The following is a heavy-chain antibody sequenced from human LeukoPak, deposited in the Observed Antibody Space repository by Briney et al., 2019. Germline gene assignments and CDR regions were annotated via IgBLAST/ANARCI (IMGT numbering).Heavy chain of an antibody. Sequence: PSETLSLTCAVYGGSFSGYYWSWIRQPPGKGLEWIGEINHSGSTNHNPSLKSRVTISVDTSKNQFSLKLSSVTAADTAVYYCARGHYVVVPAGDLYYYYYMDVWGKGTTVTVSS. J-gene: IGHJ6*03. D-gene: IGHD2-2*01. CDR3: ARGHYVVVPAGDLYYYYYMDV. CDR2: INHSGST. V-gene: IGHV4-34*01. CDR1: GGSFSGYY.